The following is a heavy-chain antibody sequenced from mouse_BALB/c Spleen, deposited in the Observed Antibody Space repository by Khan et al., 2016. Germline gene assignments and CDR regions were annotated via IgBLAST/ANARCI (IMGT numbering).Heavy chain of an antibody. D-gene: IGHD1-1*01. V-gene: IGHV9-2-1*01. CDR1: GYTFTDYS. Sequence: QIQLVQSGPELKKPGETVKISCKASGYTFTDYSIHWVKQAPGKGLQWMGWINTDIGEPTYADDFKGRFAFSLETSASTAYLQINNLKNEDTATXFCADYFDDAWFAYWGQGTLFTVST. CDR2: INTDIGEP. J-gene: IGHJ3*01. CDR3: ADYFDDAWFAY.